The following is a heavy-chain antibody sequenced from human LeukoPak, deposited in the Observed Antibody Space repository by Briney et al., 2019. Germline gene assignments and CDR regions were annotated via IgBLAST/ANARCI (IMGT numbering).Heavy chain of an antibody. Sequence: GGSLRLSCAASGFTFSTYAMHWVRQAPGKGLEWVAVISYDGNNKYYADSVKGRFTISRDNSKNTLYLQMNSLRAEDTAVYYCAKVGSSSIHNAFDIWGQGTMVTVSS. CDR2: ISYDGNNK. CDR1: GFTFSTYA. V-gene: IGHV3-30-3*01. CDR3: AKVGSSSIHNAFDI. D-gene: IGHD6-6*01. J-gene: IGHJ3*02.